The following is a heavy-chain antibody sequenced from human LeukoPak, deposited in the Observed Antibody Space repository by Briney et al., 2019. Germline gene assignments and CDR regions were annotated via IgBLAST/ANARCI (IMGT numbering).Heavy chain of an antibody. D-gene: IGHD3-10*01. Sequence: SETLSCTCTVSGCSMSSNYWSWIRQSPGKGLEWVGYISYSGTTNYNPSLKSRVTISLGTSNTRFSLNLTSVPAADTDVYYCARHGSGTSLALYPWGQGTLVTVSS. CDR2: ISYSGTT. CDR3: ARHGSGTSLALYP. CDR1: GCSMSSNY. V-gene: IGHV4-59*08. J-gene: IGHJ5*02.